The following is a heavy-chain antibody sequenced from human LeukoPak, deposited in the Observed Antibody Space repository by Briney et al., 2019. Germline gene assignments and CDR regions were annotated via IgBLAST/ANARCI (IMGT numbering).Heavy chain of an antibody. D-gene: IGHD4-11*01. Sequence: PSETLSLTCTISGGSVSDYYWSWIRQPPGEGLEWIGYVDHTGSTKFNPSLNGRVSISRDTSNNFFSLRLRSVTAADTAVYFCARGRVSSSTWYSTYYYFFYMDFWGKGTTVTVSS. J-gene: IGHJ6*03. CDR3: ARGRVSSSTWYSTYYYFFYMDF. V-gene: IGHV4-59*02. CDR1: GGSVSDYY. CDR2: VDHTGST.